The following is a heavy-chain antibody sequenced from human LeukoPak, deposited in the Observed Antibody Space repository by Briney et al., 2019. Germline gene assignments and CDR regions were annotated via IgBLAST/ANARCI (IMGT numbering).Heavy chain of an antibody. CDR2: IYYTGST. CDR3: ARGNYGDYPFNYYYGMDV. J-gene: IGHJ6*02. V-gene: IGHV4-59*12. Sequence: SETLSLTCTVSGGSISSYYWSWIRQPPGKGLEWIGYIYYTGSTNYNPSLKSRVTISVDTSKNQFSLKLSSVTAADTAVYYCARGNYGDYPFNYYYGMDVWGQGTTVTVSS. CDR1: GGSISSYY. D-gene: IGHD4-17*01.